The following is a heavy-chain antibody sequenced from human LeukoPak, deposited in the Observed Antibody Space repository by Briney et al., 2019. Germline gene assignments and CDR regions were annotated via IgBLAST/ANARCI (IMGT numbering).Heavy chain of an antibody. CDR3: AGGRYYYDSSGYY. CDR1: GGPISSYY. J-gene: IGHJ4*02. CDR2: IYYSGST. V-gene: IGHV4-59*08. D-gene: IGHD3-22*01. Sequence: PSETLSLTCTVSGGPISSYYWSWIRQPPGKGLEWIGYIYYSGSTNYNPSLKSRVTISVDTSKNQFSLKLSSVTAADTAVYYCAGGRYYYDSSGYYWGQGTLVTVSS.